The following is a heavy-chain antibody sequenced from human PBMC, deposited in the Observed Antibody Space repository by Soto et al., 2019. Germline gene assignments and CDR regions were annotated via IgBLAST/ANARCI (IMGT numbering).Heavy chain of an antibody. D-gene: IGHD3-9*01. J-gene: IGHJ6*02. CDR3: ARDLTGYAMDV. Sequence: GGSLRLSCAASGFTFSNAWMSWVRQAPGKGLEWVSYSDRTGRAIYYADTVKDRFIISRDNAKNTLYLEMNGLTAEDTAIYYCARDLTGYAMDVWGQGTTVTVSS. CDR1: GFTFSNAW. V-gene: IGHV3-11*04. CDR2: SDRTGRAI.